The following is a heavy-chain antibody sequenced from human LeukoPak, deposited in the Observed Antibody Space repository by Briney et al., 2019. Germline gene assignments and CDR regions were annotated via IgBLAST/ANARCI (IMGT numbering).Heavy chain of an antibody. J-gene: IGHJ4*02. D-gene: IGHD2-15*01. CDR1: GGSISSYY. Sequence: PSETLSLTCTVSGGSISSYYWSWIRQPPGEGLEWIGYIYYSGSTNYNPSLKSRVTISVDTSKNQFSLKLSSVTAADTAVYYCARVNCSGGSCYSYFDYWGQGTLVTVSS. CDR3: ARVNCSGGSCYSYFDY. CDR2: IYYSGST. V-gene: IGHV4-59*01.